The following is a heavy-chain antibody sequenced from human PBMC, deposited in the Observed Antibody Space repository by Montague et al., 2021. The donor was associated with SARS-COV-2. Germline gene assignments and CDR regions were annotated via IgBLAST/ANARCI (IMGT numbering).Heavy chain of an antibody. V-gene: IGHV4-59*12. Sequence: SETLSLTCTVSGGSISSYYWSWIRQPPGKGLEWIGYIYYSGSTNYNPSLKSRVTISVDTPKNQFSLKLSSVTAADTAVYFCAKGSHIYETRGLRTGWFDPWGQGTLVTVSS. CDR2: IYYSGST. CDR3: AKGSHIYETRGLRTGWFDP. J-gene: IGHJ5*02. D-gene: IGHD7-27*01. CDR1: GGSISSYY.